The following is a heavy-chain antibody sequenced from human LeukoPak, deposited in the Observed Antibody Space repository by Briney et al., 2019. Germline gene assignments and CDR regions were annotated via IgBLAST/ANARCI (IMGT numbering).Heavy chain of an antibody. CDR3: AKGLYGDYVGYFDF. J-gene: IGHJ4*02. Sequence: PGGSLRLSCAASGFTFDDYAMHWVRQAPGKALEWVSLITWDGIRTSYADSVKGRFTITRDNSKNSLYLQMSSLRTEDTALYYCAKGLYGDYVGYFDFWGQGTQVAVSS. CDR1: GFTFDDYA. CDR2: ITWDGIRT. D-gene: IGHD4-17*01. V-gene: IGHV3-43*01.